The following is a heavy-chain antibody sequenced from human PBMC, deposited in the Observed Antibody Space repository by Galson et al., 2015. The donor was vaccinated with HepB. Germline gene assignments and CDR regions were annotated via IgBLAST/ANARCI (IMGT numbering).Heavy chain of an antibody. CDR2: TYYRAKWYN. CDR3: ARVGCTIYYYGMDV. CDR1: GDSVSNNNVA. J-gene: IGHJ6*02. D-gene: IGHD2-2*01. Sequence: CAISGDSVSNNNVAWYWIRQSPSRGLEWLGRTYYRAKWYNDYAESVRGRIAIKPDTSKNQLPLQLNSVTPEDTAVYYCARVGCTIYYYGMDVWGQGTTVTVSS. V-gene: IGHV6-1*01.